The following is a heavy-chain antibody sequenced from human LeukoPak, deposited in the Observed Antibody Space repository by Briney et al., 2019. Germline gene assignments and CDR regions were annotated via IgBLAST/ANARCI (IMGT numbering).Heavy chain of an antibody. CDR1: GDTFITYT. J-gene: IGHJ4*02. CDR2: VIPSLDVS. CDR3: ARYHSGYDDY. V-gene: IGHV1-69*02. D-gene: IGHD5-12*01. Sequence: SVKVSCKASGDTFITYTFSWVRQAPGQGLEWMGRVIPSLDVSNYAEKFQGRVTINADKSSSTTYMELTSLRSEDTAMYYCARYHSGYDDYWGQGTLVTVSS.